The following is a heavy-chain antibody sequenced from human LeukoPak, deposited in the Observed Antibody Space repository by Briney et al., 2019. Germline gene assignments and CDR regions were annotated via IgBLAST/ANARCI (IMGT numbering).Heavy chain of an antibody. CDR2: ITGQSETI. J-gene: IGHJ4*02. Sequence: PGGSLRLSCAASGFTFTSYAMTWVRQAPGKGLEWVSTITGQSETIWYADSVKGRFTISRDKSKNTVYLQMNSLRAEDTATYYCAKSKGSVTYCFDYWGQGSLVTVSS. CDR3: AKSKGSVTYCFDY. D-gene: IGHD3-10*01. V-gene: IGHV3-23*01. CDR1: GFTFTSYA.